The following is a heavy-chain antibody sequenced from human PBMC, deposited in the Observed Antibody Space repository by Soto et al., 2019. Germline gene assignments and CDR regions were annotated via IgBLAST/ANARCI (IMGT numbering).Heavy chain of an antibody. CDR3: AKALDYDSSGYYYFDY. Sequence: EVQLVESGGGLVQSGRSLRLSCAASGFTFDDYAMHWVRQAPGKGLEWVSSISWNSGSIAYADSVKGRFTISRDNXKXLLFLQRSSLRPEDTALYYCAKALDYDSSGYYYFDYWGQGTLVTVSS. J-gene: IGHJ4*02. D-gene: IGHD3-22*01. CDR1: GFTFDDYA. V-gene: IGHV3-9*01. CDR2: ISWNSGSI.